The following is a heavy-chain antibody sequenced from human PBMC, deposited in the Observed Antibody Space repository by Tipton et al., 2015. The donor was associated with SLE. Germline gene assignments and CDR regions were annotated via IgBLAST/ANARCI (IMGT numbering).Heavy chain of an antibody. CDR2: INAANGNT. CDR1: GYTFTSYA. D-gene: IGHD4-17*01. V-gene: IGHV1-3*01. CDR3: ARGSIGDPFDY. Sequence: QLVQSGAEVKKPGASVKVSCKASGYTFTSYAMNWVRQAPGQGLEWMGWINAANGNTKYSQKFQGRVTITADESTSTAYMELSSLRSDDTAVYYCARGSIGDPFDYWGQGTLVTVSS. J-gene: IGHJ4*02.